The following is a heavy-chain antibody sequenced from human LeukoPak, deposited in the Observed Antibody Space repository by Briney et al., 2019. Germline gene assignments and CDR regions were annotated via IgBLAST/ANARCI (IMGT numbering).Heavy chain of an antibody. J-gene: IGHJ6*02. Sequence: SETLSLTCAVYGGSFSGYYWSWIRQPPGKGLEWIGEINHSGSTNYNPSLKSRVTISVDTSKNQFSLKLSSVTAADTAVYYCARVSRTMVRGVTRYYYGMDVWGQGTTVTVSS. CDR3: ARVSRTMVRGVTRYYYGMDV. V-gene: IGHV4-34*01. CDR1: GGSFSGYY. CDR2: INHSGST. D-gene: IGHD3-10*01.